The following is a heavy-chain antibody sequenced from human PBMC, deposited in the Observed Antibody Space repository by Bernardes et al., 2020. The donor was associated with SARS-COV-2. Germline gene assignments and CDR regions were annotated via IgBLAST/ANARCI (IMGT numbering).Heavy chain of an antibody. CDR3: AHRPRQWLVQLDWFDP. D-gene: IGHD6-19*01. CDR1: GFSLSTSGVG. J-gene: IGHJ5*02. CDR2: IYWDDDK. V-gene: IGHV2-5*02. Sequence: SGPTLVKPTQTLTLTCTFSGFSLSTSGVGVGWIRQPPGKALEWLALIYWDDDKRYSPSLKSRLTITKDTSKNQVVLTMTNMDPVDTATYYCAHRPRQWLVQLDWFDPWGQGTLVTVSS.